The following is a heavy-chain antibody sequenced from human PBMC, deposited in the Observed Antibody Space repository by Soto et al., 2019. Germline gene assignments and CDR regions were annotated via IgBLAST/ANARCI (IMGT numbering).Heavy chain of an antibody. CDR2: ILGGGTT. CDR3: MAYGGYSV. Sequence: EVQLVESGGGLIQPGGALRLSCAASGFTVSGNHMSWVRQAPGKGLEWVSVILGGGTTDYADSVKGRFTIYRDNSKKRVFLQMNSLRGEDTAVYYCMAYGGYSVWGQGTLVTVSS. J-gene: IGHJ4*02. D-gene: IGHD4-17*01. V-gene: IGHV3-53*01. CDR1: GFTVSGNH.